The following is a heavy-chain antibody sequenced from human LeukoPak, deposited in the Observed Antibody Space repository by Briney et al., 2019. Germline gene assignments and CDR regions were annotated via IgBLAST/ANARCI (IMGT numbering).Heavy chain of an antibody. CDR2: ISGSGGST. V-gene: IGHV3-23*01. Sequence: GGSLRLSCAASGFTFSSYAMGWVRQAPGKGLEWVSAISGSGGSTYYADSVKGRFTISRDNSKNTLYLQMNSLRAEDTAVYYCAKSLYGGNLYFDYWGQGTLVTVSS. D-gene: IGHD4-23*01. CDR1: GFTFSSYA. J-gene: IGHJ4*02. CDR3: AKSLYGGNLYFDY.